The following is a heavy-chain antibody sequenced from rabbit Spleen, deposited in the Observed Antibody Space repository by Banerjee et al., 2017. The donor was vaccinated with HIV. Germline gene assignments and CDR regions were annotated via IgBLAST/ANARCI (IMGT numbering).Heavy chain of an antibody. D-gene: IGHD5-1*01. CDR2: IDSGSSGFT. Sequence: QSLEESGGGLVQPEGSLTLTCTASGFSFSSSYYMCWVRQAPGKGLEWIACIDSGSSGFTYFASWAKGRFTISKTSSTTVTLQMASLTVADTATYFCARAGEGGDGYLNLWGQGTLVTVS. J-gene: IGHJ4*01. CDR1: GFSFSSSYY. V-gene: IGHV1S40*01. CDR3: ARAGEGGDGYLNL.